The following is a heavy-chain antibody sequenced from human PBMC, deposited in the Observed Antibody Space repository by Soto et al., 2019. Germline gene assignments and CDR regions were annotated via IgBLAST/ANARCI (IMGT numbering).Heavy chain of an antibody. CDR2: FDAEDGKT. V-gene: IGHV1-24*01. CDR3: ATTHQTERTGTSPFLY. CDR1: GYSLTELT. J-gene: IGHJ4*02. Sequence: ASERVSCKVSGYSLTELTMHCVRQAPGKGLEWMGGFDAEDGKTSYAQKFRGRVTMTEDTSTDTAYMELSSLRSEDTAVYYCATTHQTERTGTSPFLYWGQGTLVTVSS. D-gene: IGHD1-1*01.